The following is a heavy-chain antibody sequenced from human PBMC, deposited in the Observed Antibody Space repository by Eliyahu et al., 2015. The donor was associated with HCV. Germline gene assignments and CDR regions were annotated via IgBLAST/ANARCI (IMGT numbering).Heavy chain of an antibody. CDR2: IGTAGDT. Sequence: EVQLVESGGGLVQPGGSLRLSCAASTFPFSSYDMPXVRQAPGKGLGWVSAIGTAGDTYYPGSVKGRFTISRENAKNSLYLQMNSLRAGDTAVYYCARGAGANWNPFDMQGAKFYYYYGMDVWGQGTTVTVSS. D-gene: IGHD1-1*01. CDR1: TFPFSSYD. J-gene: IGHJ6*02. CDR3: ARGAGANWNPFDMQGAKFYYYYGMDV. V-gene: IGHV3-13*01.